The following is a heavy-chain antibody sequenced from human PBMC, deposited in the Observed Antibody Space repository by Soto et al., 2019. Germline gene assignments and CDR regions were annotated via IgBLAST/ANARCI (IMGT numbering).Heavy chain of an antibody. D-gene: IGHD1-1*01. CDR2: ISAHNGNT. Sequence: QVHLVQSGAEVKKPGASVKVSCKASGYTFTSYGITWVRQAPGQGLEWMGWISAHNGNTDCAQKLQGGVIVTRDTCTSTAYMELRSLRSDDTAVYYCARGRYGDYWGQGALVTVSS. V-gene: IGHV1-18*01. CDR3: ARGRYGDY. J-gene: IGHJ4*02. CDR1: GYTFTSYG.